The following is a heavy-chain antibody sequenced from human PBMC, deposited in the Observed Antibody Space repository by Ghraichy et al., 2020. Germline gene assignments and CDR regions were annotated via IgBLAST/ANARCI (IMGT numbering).Heavy chain of an antibody. CDR2: IRSKANSYAT. V-gene: IGHV3-73*01. CDR1: GFTFSGSA. J-gene: IGHJ6*03. CDR3: TRLSGGGYSGSYSTPGRRAYYYYYMDV. Sequence: GGSLRLSCAASGFTFSGSAMHWVRQASGKGLEWVGRIRSKANSYATAYAASVKGRFTISRDDSKNTAYLQMNSLKTEDTAVYYCTRLSGGGYSGSYSTPGRRAYYYYYMDVWGKGTTVIVSS. D-gene: IGHD1-26*01.